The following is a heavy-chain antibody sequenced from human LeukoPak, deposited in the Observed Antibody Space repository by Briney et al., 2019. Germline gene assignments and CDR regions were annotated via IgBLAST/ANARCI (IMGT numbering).Heavy chain of an antibody. J-gene: IGHJ4*02. CDR2: ISGNGDNI. V-gene: IGHV3-23*01. CDR1: GFTFSSYG. CDR3: AKNAR. Sequence: GGSLRLSCAASGFTFSSYGMSWVRQAPGKGLEWVSSISGNGDNIHYADSVKGRFTTSRDNSNNTLYLQMDSLRAEDTAVYYCAKNARWGQGTLVTISS.